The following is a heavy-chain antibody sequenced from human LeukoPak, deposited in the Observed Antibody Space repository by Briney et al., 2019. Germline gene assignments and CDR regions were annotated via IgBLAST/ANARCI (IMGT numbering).Heavy chain of an antibody. CDR1: GFNFGRNS. D-gene: IGHD2-15*01. CDR2: INGDGNT. J-gene: IGHJ4*02. CDR3: AKDIGGGLLEY. Sequence: GGSLRLSCAASGFNFGRNSMHCARQVPGKGLEWLSLINGDGNTYYAASVNGRFTVSRDNSKNSLYLQMSSLRPEDTALYYCAKDIGGGLLEYWGQGTLVTVSS. V-gene: IGHV3-43*02.